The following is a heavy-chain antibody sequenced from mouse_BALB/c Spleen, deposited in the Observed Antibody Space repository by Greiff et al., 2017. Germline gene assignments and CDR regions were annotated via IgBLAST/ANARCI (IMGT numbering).Heavy chain of an antibody. V-gene: IGHV5-6*02. CDR2: ISSGGSYT. J-gene: IGHJ4*01. CDR1: GFTFSSYG. D-gene: IGHD2-14*01. Sequence: DVKLVESGGDLVKPGGSLKLSRAASGFTFSSYGMTWVRQTPDKRLEWVATISSGGSYTYYPDSVKGRFTISRDNAKNTLYLQMSSLKSEDTAMYYCARHENRYYYAMDYWGQGTSVTVSS. CDR3: ARHENRYYYAMDY.